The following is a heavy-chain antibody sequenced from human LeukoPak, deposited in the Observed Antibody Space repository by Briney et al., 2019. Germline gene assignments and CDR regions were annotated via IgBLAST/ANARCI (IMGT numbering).Heavy chain of an antibody. Sequence: GGSLRLSCAASGFTFSSYGMYWVRQAPGKGLEWVAVISFDGSNKYYADSVRGRFTVSRDNSKDTLHLQMNSLRAEDTAVYYCAKDEIGAVAGLLDYWGRGILVTVSS. D-gene: IGHD6-19*01. CDR2: ISFDGSNK. CDR1: GFTFSSYG. CDR3: AKDEIGAVAGLLDY. J-gene: IGHJ4*02. V-gene: IGHV3-30*18.